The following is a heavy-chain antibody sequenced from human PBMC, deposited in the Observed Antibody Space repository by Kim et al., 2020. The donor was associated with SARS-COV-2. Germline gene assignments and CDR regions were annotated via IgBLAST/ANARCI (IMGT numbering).Heavy chain of an antibody. CDR1: GGSISDGSHY. V-gene: IGHV4-39*01. J-gene: IGHJ3*02. D-gene: IGHD1-26*01. CDR2: IYYSGTT. Sequence: SETLSLTCTVSGGSISDGSHYWDWIRQPPGKGLEWIGTIYYSGTTYYNPSLKSRVIISVDTSRNQFSLNLPSVTAADTAVYYCARSRASTVLDAFDIWSQGTIVNVSS. CDR3: ARSRASTVLDAFDI.